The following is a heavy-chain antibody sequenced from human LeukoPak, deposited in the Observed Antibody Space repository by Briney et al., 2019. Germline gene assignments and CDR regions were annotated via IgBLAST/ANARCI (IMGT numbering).Heavy chain of an antibody. D-gene: IGHD3-10*01. CDR1: GGSINNYY. CDR2: INHSGST. V-gene: IGHV4-34*01. CDR3: ARHRKALVRGVIGY. J-gene: IGHJ4*02. Sequence: SETLSLTCSVSGGSINNYYWSWIRQPPGKGLEWIGEINHSGSTNYNPSLKSRVTISVDTSKNQFSLKLSSVTAADTAVYYCARHRKALVRGVIGYWGQGTLVTVSS.